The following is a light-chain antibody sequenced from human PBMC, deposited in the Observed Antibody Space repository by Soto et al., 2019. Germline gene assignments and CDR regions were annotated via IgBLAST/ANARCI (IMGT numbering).Light chain of an antibody. V-gene: IGLV2-14*01. CDR3: TPSTSSIPYV. Sequence: QSVLTQPASVSGSPGQSITISCTGTSSDVGGYNYVSWYQQHPGKAPKLMIYEVSNRPSWVSNRFSGSKSGNTASLTISGLQAEDEADYYCTPSTSSIPYVFGTGTKLTVL. CDR2: EVS. J-gene: IGLJ1*01. CDR1: SSDVGGYNY.